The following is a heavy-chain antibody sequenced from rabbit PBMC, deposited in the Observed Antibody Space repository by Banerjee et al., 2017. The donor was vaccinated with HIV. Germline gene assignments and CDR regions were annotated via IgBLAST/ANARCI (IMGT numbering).Heavy chain of an antibody. Sequence: QSLEESGGDLVKPGASLTLTCTASGIDFSSSQYICWVRQAPGKGLEWIACIYGGSDGNTYYASWAKGRFTISKTSSTTVTLQMTSLTAADTATYFCARDPTTSDYVAFNLWGPGTLVTVS. CDR1: GIDFSSSQY. V-gene: IGHV1S40*01. CDR3: ARDPTTSDYVAFNL. J-gene: IGHJ4*01. CDR2: IYGGSDGNT. D-gene: IGHD1-1*01.